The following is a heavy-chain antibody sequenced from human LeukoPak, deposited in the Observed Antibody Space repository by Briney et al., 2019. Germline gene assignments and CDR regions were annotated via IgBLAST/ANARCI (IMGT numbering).Heavy chain of an antibody. CDR2: ISYDGSNK. V-gene: IGHV3-30*18. Sequence: GGSLRLSCAASGFTFSSYGMHWVRQAPGKGLEWVAVISYDGSNKYYADSVKGRFTISRDNSKNTLYLQMNSLRAEDTAAYYCAKDLGYGDSNHYYGMDVWGQGTTVTVSS. J-gene: IGHJ6*02. CDR3: AKDLGYGDSNHYYGMDV. CDR1: GFTFSSYG. D-gene: IGHD4-17*01.